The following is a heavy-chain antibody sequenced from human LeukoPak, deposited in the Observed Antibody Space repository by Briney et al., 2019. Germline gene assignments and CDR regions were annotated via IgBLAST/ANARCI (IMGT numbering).Heavy chain of an antibody. V-gene: IGHV3-7*05. CDR2: INQAGSEK. D-gene: IGHD3-22*01. Sequence: GGSLRLSCAASGFTLGNYCMTWVRQAPRKGLEWVANINQAGSEKYYVDSVKGRFIISRDNAQSSLFLQMNSLRAEDTAVYYCARLSLEGEGSSVYRSFDYWGQGTLVTVSS. J-gene: IGHJ4*02. CDR3: ARLSLEGEGSSVYRSFDY. CDR1: GFTLGNYC.